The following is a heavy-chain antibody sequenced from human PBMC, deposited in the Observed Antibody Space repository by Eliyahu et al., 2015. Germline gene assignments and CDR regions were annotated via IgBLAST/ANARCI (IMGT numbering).Heavy chain of an antibody. V-gene: IGHV3-48*03. CDR2: ISSSGSTI. CDR3: ARLVLEWLPVGYYGMDV. CDR1: XFXFXSXE. J-gene: IGHJ6*02. D-gene: IGHD3-3*01. Sequence: EVQLVESGGGLVQPGGSLRLSCXASXFXFXSXEMNWVRQAPGKGLEWVSYISSSGSTIYYADSVKGRFTISRDNAKNSLYLQMNSLRAEDTAVYYCARLVLEWLPVGYYGMDVWGQGTTVTVSS.